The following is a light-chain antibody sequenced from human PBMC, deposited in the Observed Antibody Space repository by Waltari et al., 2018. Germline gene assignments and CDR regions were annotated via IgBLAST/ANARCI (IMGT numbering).Light chain of an antibody. V-gene: IGKV1-33*01. Sequence: DIQMTQSPSSRSASVVDRGPITRRANQDISYFVSWYQHRPGEAPKLLIYGASNLETGVPLRFSGTGSGTEFTLTINSLQPEDIATYYCQRYDEFPLAFGQGTRLDIK. J-gene: IGKJ5*01. CDR1: QDISYF. CDR3: QRYDEFPLA. CDR2: GAS.